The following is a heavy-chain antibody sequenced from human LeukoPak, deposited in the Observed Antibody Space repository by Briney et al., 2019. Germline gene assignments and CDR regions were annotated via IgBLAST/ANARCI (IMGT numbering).Heavy chain of an antibody. J-gene: IGHJ4*02. CDR1: GGSFSDYY. D-gene: IGHD3-9*01. V-gene: IGHV4-34*01. CDR3: AAGIRYFDWLPDY. CDR2: INHSGST. Sequence: HPSETLSLTCAVYGGSFSDYYWSWIRQPPGKGLEWIGEINHSGSTNYNPSLKSRVTISVDTSKNQFSLKLTSVTAADTAVYHGAAGIRYFDWLPDYWGQGTVVTVSS.